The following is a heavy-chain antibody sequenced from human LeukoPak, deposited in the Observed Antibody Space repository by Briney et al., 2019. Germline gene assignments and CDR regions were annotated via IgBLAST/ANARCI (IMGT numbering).Heavy chain of an antibody. J-gene: IGHJ4*02. D-gene: IGHD5-18*01. CDR1: GDSVSSNSAA. V-gene: IGHV6-1*01. CDR3: ARGRQLWSPARFDY. Sequence: SQTLSLTCAISGDSVSSNSAAWSWIRQSPSRGLEWLGRTYYRSKWYNDYTVSVKSRITMNTNKSKNQFSLQLNSVTPEDTAVYYCARGRQLWSPARFDYWGQGTLVTVSS. CDR2: TYYRSKWYN.